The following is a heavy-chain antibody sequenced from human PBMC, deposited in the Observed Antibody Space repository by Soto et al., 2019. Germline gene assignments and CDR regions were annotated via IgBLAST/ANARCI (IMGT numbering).Heavy chain of an antibody. V-gene: IGHV1-46*03. CDR3: ARDSDATRYCSTVSCYISDF. CDR1: GYTFTGYY. J-gene: IGHJ4*02. Sequence: ASVKVSCKASGYTFTGYYIHWVRQAPGQGLEWMGVINPSGGDTIYAQKFHDRLTVTRDTSTSTVYMELSSLRSEDTAVYYFARDSDATRYCSTVSCYISDFWGQGTLVTVSS. CDR2: INPSGGDT. D-gene: IGHD2-2*02.